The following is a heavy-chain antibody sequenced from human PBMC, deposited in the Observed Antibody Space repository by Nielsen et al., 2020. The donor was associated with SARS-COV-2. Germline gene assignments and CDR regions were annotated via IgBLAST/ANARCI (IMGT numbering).Heavy chain of an antibody. V-gene: IGHV2-70*11. CDR1: GFSLSTSGMC. J-gene: IGHJ6*02. Sequence: SGPTLVKPTQTLTLTCTFSGFSLSTSGMCVSWIRQPPGKALEWLARIDWDDDKYYSTSLKTRLTISKDTSKNQVVLTMTNMDPVDTATYYCARDSLLWFGELSYYYYGMDVWGQGTTVTVSS. CDR3: ARDSLLWFGELSYYYYGMDV. CDR2: IDWDDDK. D-gene: IGHD3-10*01.